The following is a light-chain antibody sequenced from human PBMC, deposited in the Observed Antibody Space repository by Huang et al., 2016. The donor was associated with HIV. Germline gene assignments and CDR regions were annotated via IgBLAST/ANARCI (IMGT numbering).Light chain of an antibody. CDR3: QHSYVSLGYT. V-gene: IGKV1-39*01. CDR1: QDIGSH. Sequence: DIQMTQSPSSLSASVGDRVTLTCRTSQDIGSHLNWYQQRPGRAPKLLIYVSSTLQSGCPSRFSGGGSGTDFTLTISNLQPEDFATYYCQHSYVSLGYTFGQGTKLEI. CDR2: VSS. J-gene: IGKJ2*01.